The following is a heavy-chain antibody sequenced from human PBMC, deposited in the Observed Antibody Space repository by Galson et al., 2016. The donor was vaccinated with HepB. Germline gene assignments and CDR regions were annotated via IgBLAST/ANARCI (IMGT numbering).Heavy chain of an antibody. D-gene: IGHD5-24*01. CDR1: GFTFDNWW. V-gene: IGHV3-7*01. Sequence: SLRLSCAASGFTFDNWWMMWVRQAPGKGLEWVADIKTDGSAQAYVDSVRGRFTISRDNAKNSLYLRLTSLRAEDSAVYYCARGTREADYWGQGTLVTVSS. J-gene: IGHJ4*02. CDR3: ARGTREADY. CDR2: IKTDGSAQ.